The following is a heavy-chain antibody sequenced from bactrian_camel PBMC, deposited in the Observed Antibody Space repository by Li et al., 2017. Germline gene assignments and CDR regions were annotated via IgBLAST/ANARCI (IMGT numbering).Heavy chain of an antibody. Sequence: HVQLVESGGGSVQAGGSLRLSCAFSGYTYSAHCMGWFRQAPGKEREGVAVIAGSGSTGYADSAKGRFTISKDNAKNAVRLQMNTLKPEDTALYYCAADGGICWGLLTILAAGSRGQGTQVTVS. J-gene: IGHJ4*01. CDR2: IAGSGST. D-gene: IGHD3*01. V-gene: IGHV3S53*01. CDR3: AADGGICWGLLTILAAGS. CDR1: GYTYSAHC.